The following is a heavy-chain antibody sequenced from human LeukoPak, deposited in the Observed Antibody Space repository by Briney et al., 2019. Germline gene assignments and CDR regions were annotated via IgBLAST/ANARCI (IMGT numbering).Heavy chain of an antibody. D-gene: IGHD6-13*01. V-gene: IGHV3-23*01. CDR2: IISSGAGT. J-gene: IGHJ4*02. CDR1: GFSFSSYA. Sequence: GGSLRLSCAVSGFSFSSYAMSWVRQAPGKGLEWVSGIISSGAGTNYADSVRGRFTISRDNSKNTLYLQMNSLRSEDMAVYYCARGRLRGIAAAATAWGQGTLVTVSS. CDR3: ARGRLRGIAAAATA.